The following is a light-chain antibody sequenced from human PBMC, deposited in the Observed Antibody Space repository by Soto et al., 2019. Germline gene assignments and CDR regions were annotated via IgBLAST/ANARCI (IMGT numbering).Light chain of an antibody. J-gene: IGLJ3*02. Sequence: QSALTQSASVSGSPGQSITISCTGTSSDVGGYNYVSWYQQHPGKAPKLIIYDVSNRTSGVSTRFSGSKSGNTDSLTISGLQAEDEADYSCSSYTSTNSWVFGGGTKLTVL. CDR3: SSYTSTNSWV. CDR1: SSDVGGYNY. CDR2: DVS. V-gene: IGLV2-14*01.